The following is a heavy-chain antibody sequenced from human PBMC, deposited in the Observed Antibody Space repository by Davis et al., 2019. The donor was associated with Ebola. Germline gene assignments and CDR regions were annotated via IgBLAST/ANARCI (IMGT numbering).Heavy chain of an antibody. CDR3: ARDSGRWELLGAVDY. J-gene: IGHJ4*02. V-gene: IGHV3-73*01. CDR2: IRSKANSYAT. CDR1: GFTFSGSA. D-gene: IGHD1-26*01. Sequence: GGSLRLSCAASGFTFSGSAMHWVRQASGKGLEWVGRIRSKANSYATAYAASVKGRFTISRDDSKNTLYLQMNSLRAEDTAVYYCARDSGRWELLGAVDYWGQGTLVTVSS.